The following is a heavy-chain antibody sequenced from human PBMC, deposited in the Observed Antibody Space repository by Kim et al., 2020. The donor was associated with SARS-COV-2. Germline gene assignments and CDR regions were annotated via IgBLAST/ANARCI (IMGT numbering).Heavy chain of an antibody. CDR3: ARGLWRGDYAGGY. J-gene: IGHJ4*02. CDR2: ISSSSSYI. CDR1: GFTFSSYS. D-gene: IGHD4-17*01. Sequence: GGSLRLSCAASGFTFSSYSMNWVRQAPGKGLEWVSSISSSSSYIYYADSVKGRFTISRDNAKNSLYLQMNSLRAEDTAVYYCARGLWRGDYAGGYWGQGTLVTVSS. V-gene: IGHV3-21*01.